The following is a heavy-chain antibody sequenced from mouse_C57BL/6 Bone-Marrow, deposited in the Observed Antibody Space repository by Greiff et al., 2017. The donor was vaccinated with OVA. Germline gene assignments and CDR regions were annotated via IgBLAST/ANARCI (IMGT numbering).Heavy chain of an antibody. D-gene: IGHD2-1*01. V-gene: IGHV1-7*01. Sequence: VQLQQSGAELAKPGASVKLSCKASGYTFTSYWMHWVNQRPGQGLEWIGYINPSSGYTKYKQKFKDKATLTADKSSSTAYMQLSSLTYEDSAVYYCAYLLWRLDAMDYWGQGTSVTVSS. CDR1: GYTFTSYW. J-gene: IGHJ4*01. CDR3: AYLLWRLDAMDY. CDR2: INPSSGYT.